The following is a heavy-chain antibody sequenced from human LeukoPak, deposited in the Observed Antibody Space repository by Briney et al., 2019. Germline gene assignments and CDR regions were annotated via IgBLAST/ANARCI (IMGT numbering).Heavy chain of an antibody. CDR3: AREIVVVPAATFDY. V-gene: IGHV3-30-3*01. Sequence: SGGSLRLSCAASGFTFSSYAMHWVRQAPGKGLGWVAVISYDGSNKYYADSVKGRFTISRDNSKNTLYLQMNSLRAEDTAVYYCAREIVVVPAATFDYWGQGTLATVSS. CDR1: GFTFSSYA. J-gene: IGHJ4*02. CDR2: ISYDGSNK. D-gene: IGHD2-2*01.